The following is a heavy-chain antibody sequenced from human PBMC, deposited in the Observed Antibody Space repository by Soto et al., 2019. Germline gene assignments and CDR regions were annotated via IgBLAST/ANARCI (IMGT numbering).Heavy chain of an antibody. D-gene: IGHD3-22*01. J-gene: IGHJ4*02. CDR1: GGSISTVNW. CDR2: IYHSGSS. Sequence: SETLSLTCTVSGGSISTVNWWNWVRQSPEKGLEWVGEIYHSGSSNYNPSLKSRVTISVDKSKNQFSVTLGSVTAADTAVYYCARKGYYDTSGYSFDYWGQGILVTVSS. V-gene: IGHV4-4*02. CDR3: ARKGYYDTSGYSFDY.